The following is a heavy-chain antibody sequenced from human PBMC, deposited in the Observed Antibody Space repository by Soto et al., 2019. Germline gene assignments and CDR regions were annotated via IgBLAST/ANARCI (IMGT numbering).Heavy chain of an antibody. D-gene: IGHD2-2*01. V-gene: IGHV1-69*06. Sequence: QVQLVQSGAEVKKPGSSVKVSCTAAGGTLINYAISWVRQAPGQGLEWMGGIIPIFGTSNYAQKFQGRVTITADKSTSAAYMELSSLRSEVTAIYYCARDSVRRNKHVVAWTEYPYGFDVWGQGTTVAVSS. CDR3: ARDSVRRNKHVVAWTEYPYGFDV. CDR2: IIPIFGTS. CDR1: GGTLINYA. J-gene: IGHJ6*02.